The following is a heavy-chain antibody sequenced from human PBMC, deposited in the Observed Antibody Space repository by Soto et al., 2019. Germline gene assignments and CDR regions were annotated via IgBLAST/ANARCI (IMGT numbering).Heavy chain of an antibody. V-gene: IGHV3-23*01. CDR1: GFTFSCYA. J-gene: IGHJ4*02. D-gene: IGHD3-22*01. Sequence: GGSLRLSCAASGFTFSCYAMSWVRQAPGKGLEWVSAISGSGGSTYYADSVKGRFTISVDMSKNQFSLKLSSVTAADTAVYYCARGTYYYDSRYFDYWGQGTLVTVSS. CDR2: ISGSGGST. CDR3: ARGTYYYDSRYFDY.